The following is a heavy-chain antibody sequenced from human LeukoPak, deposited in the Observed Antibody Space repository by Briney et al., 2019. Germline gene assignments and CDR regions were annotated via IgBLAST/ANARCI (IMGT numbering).Heavy chain of an antibody. D-gene: IGHD3-22*01. CDR3: AKDSRRWKTYYYESSGLYYFAY. V-gene: IGHV3-30*02. CDR1: GFTFSSYG. Sequence: GGSLRLSCAASGFTFSSYGMHWVRQAPGKGLEWVAFIRYDGSNKYYADSVKGRFTISRDNSKNTQYLQMNSLRVEDTAVYYCAKDSRRWKTYYYESSGLYYFAYWGQGTLVTVSS. J-gene: IGHJ4*02. CDR2: IRYDGSNK.